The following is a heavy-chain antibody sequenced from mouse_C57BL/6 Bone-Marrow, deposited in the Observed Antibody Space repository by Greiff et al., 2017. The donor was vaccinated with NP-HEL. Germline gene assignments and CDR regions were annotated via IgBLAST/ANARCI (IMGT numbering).Heavy chain of an antibody. Sequence: EVQLQQSGPELVKPGASVKMSCKASGYTFTDYNMHWVKQSHGKSLEWIGYINPNNGGTSYNQKFKGKATLTVNKSSSTAYMELRSLTSEDSAVYYCARGEYYYGSSPWFAYWGQGTLVTVSA. CDR2: INPNNGGT. V-gene: IGHV1-22*01. CDR3: ARGEYYYGSSPWFAY. J-gene: IGHJ3*01. D-gene: IGHD1-1*01. CDR1: GYTFTDYN.